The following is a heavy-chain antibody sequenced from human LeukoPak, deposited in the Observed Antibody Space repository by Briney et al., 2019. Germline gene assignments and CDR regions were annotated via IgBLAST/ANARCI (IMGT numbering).Heavy chain of an antibody. CDR1: GSTVTGNY. V-gene: IGHV3-66*01. CDR2: IYRDGHT. J-gene: IGHJ4*02. CDR3: ARVRSGNYFDY. Sequence: PGGSLRLSCAASGSTVTGNYMSWVRQAPGKGLEWISVIYRDGHTYYAESVRGRFTISRDNSKNTLHLQMNSLRAEDTAVYYCARVRSGNYFDYWGQGTLVTVSS.